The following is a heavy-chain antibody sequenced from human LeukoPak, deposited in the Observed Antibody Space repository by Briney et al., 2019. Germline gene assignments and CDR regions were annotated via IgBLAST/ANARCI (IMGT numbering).Heavy chain of an antibody. CDR3: ARDPTYYLRYGYFDY. V-gene: IGHV3-21*01. CDR2: INNVVSHI. J-gene: IGHJ4*02. D-gene: IGHD1-26*01. Sequence: GGSLRLSCAASGFTFSSSAMNWVRQVPGKGLEWVSSINNVVSHIYYADSVRGRFTISRDNAGNSLYLQMNSLRVEDTVIYYCARDPTYYLRYGYFDYWGQGILVTVSS. CDR1: GFTFSSSA.